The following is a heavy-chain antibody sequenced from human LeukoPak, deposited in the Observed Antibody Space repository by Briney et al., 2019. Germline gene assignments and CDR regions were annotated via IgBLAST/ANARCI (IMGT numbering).Heavy chain of an antibody. V-gene: IGHV4-61*05. CDR3: ARGSYDFSGYFDY. Sequence: PSETLSLTCTVSGGSISSSNYYWGWIRQPPGKGLEWIGYIYYSGSTNYNPSLKSRVTISVDTSKNQFSLKLSSVTAADTAVYYCARGSYDFSGYFDYWGQGTLVTVSS. J-gene: IGHJ4*02. D-gene: IGHD3-3*01. CDR1: GGSISSSNYY. CDR2: IYYSGST.